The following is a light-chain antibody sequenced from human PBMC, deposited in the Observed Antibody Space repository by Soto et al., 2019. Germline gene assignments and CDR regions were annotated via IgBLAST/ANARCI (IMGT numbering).Light chain of an antibody. J-gene: IGKJ3*01. CDR3: QQYGSSPRT. Sequence: EMVMTQSPATLSVSPGERATLSCRASQSVSSNLAWYQQKPGQAHRLLIYGASSRATGIQDRFSGSGSGTDFTLTISRLEPEDFAVYYCQQYGSSPRTFGPGTKVDIK. CDR1: QSVSSN. V-gene: IGKV3-20*01. CDR2: GAS.